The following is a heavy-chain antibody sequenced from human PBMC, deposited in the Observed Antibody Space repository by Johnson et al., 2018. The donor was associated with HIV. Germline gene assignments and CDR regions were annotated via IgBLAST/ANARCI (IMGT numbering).Heavy chain of an antibody. V-gene: IGHV3-23*04. J-gene: IGHJ3*02. D-gene: IGHD6-13*01. CDR2: ISVSGCST. CDR3: TTDISSAAARPRDAFDI. CDR1: GFTFSSYA. Sequence: MQLVESGGGLVQPGGSLRLSCAASGFTFSSYAMSWVRQAPGKGLEWVSAISVSGCSTYYADSVKGRFTFSRDNSKNPLYLQINSQKTEDTAVYSCTTDISSAAARPRDAFDIWGQGTMVTVSS.